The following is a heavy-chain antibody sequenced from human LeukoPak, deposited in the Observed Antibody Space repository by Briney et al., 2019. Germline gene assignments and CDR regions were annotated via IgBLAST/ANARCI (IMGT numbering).Heavy chain of an antibody. CDR2: INHSGST. V-gene: IGHV4-34*01. D-gene: IGHD2-15*01. J-gene: IGHJ4*02. CDR3: ASGIPYCSGGTCYSWNFDS. CDR1: RWSFSGEG. Sequence: SAAPTLVYAAYRWSFSGEGKEWICQCPGKELEKIGEINHSGSTNYSPSLKSRVTISVDTSKNHSSLKLTSVTAAGTAVYSCASGIPYCSGGTCYSWNFDSWGQGTLVTVSS.